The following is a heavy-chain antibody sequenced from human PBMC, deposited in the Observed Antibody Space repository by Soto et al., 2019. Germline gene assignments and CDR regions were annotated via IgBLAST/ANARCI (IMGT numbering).Heavy chain of an antibody. CDR3: ARDSHGGNSYYYYGMDV. D-gene: IGHD2-21*02. Sequence: EVQLVESGGGLVKPGGSLRLSCAASGFTFSSYSMNWVRQAPGKGLEWVSSISSSSSYIYYADSVKGRFTISRDNAKNSLYLQMNSLRAEDTAVYYCARDSHGGNSYYYYGMDVWGQGTTVTVSS. J-gene: IGHJ6*02. V-gene: IGHV3-21*01. CDR1: GFTFSSYS. CDR2: ISSSSSYI.